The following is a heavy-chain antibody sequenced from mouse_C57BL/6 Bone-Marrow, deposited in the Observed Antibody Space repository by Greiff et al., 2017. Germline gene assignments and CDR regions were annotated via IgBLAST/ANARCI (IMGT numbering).Heavy chain of an antibody. V-gene: IGHV10-3*01. CDR2: IRSKSSNYAT. CDR1: GFTFNTYA. D-gene: IGHD1-1*01. J-gene: IGHJ3*01. Sequence: DVMLVESGAGLVQPKGSLKLSCAASGFTFNTYAMHWVRQAPGKGLEWVARIRSKSSNYATYYDDSVKDRFTISRYDSQSMLYLRMNNLKTEDNAMYSCVRGYCGSSYVGVACWGQGTLVTVAA. CDR3: VRGYCGSSYVGVAC.